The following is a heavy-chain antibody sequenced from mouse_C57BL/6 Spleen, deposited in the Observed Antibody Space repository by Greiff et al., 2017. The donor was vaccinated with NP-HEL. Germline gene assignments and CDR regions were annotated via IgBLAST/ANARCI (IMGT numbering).Heavy chain of an antibody. CDR2: ISYDGSN. CDR1: GYSITSGYY. J-gene: IGHJ3*01. CDR3: ARNWELAY. Sequence: EVKLQESGPGLVKPSQSLSLTCSVTGYSITSGYYWNWIRQFPGNTLEWMGYISYDGSNNYNPSLKNRISITRDTSKNQFFLKLNSVTTEDTATYYCARNWELAYWGQGTLVTVSA. V-gene: IGHV3-6*01. D-gene: IGHD4-1*01.